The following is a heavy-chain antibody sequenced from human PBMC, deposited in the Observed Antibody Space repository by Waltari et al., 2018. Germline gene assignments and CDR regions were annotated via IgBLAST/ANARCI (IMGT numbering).Heavy chain of an antibody. J-gene: IGHJ5*02. V-gene: IGHV4-30-4*08. Sequence: QVQLQESGPGLVKPSQTLSLTCTVSGGSISSGDYYWSWIRQPPAKGLEWIGYIYYSGSTYYNPSLKSRVTISVDTSKNQFSLKLSSVTAADTAVYYCARDHLYCSGGSCYSGWFDPWGQGTLVTVSS. CDR1: GGSISSGDYY. D-gene: IGHD2-15*01. CDR2: IYYSGST. CDR3: ARDHLYCSGGSCYSGWFDP.